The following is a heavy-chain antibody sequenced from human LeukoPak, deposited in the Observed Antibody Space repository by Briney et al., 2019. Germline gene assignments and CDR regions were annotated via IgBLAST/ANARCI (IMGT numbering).Heavy chain of an antibody. CDR3: ARDSRYGSGSYYKDGWFDP. V-gene: IGHV1-18*01. J-gene: IGHJ5*02. D-gene: IGHD3-10*01. Sequence: ASVKVSCKASGYTFTSYGISWVRQAPGQGLEWMGWISAYNGNTNYAQKLQGKVTMTTDTSASTAYMELSSLRSEDTAVYYCARDSRYGSGSYYKDGWFDPWGQGTLVTVSS. CDR2: ISAYNGNT. CDR1: GYTFTSYG.